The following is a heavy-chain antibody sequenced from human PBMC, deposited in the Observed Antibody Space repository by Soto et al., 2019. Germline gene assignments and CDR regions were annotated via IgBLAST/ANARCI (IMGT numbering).Heavy chain of an antibody. CDR3: ARKVLGSTSRPDWWYFDL. J-gene: IGHJ2*01. Sequence: VQLLESGGGLVQPGGSLRLSCVGSGFTFINYAMNWVRQTPGKGLEWVSGISGGGDRTFDADSVKGRFTISRDNSKNTVNLQMNSLRADDTAVYYCARKVLGSTSRPDWWYFDLWGRDTLVTVSS. D-gene: IGHD2-2*01. CDR1: GFTFINYA. V-gene: IGHV3-23*01. CDR2: ISGGGDRT.